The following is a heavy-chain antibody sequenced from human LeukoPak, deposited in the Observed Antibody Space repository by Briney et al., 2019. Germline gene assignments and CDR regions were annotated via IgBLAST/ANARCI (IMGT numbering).Heavy chain of an antibody. CDR3: ARHDVRFQSVNEY. CDR2: IYTSGST. CDR1: GGSISSGSDY. J-gene: IGHJ4*02. V-gene: IGHV4-61*09. Sequence: PSETLSLTCTVSGGSISSGSDYWTWVRQPAGKGLEWIGHIYTSGSTNYNPSLKSRVTRSVDTSKNQFSLKLSSVTAADTAVYYCARHDVRFQSVNEYWGQGTLVTVSS. D-gene: IGHD3-3*01.